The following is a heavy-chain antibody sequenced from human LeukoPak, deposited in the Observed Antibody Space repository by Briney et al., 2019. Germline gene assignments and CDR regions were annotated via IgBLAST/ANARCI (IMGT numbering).Heavy chain of an antibody. J-gene: IGHJ4*02. D-gene: IGHD3-10*01. V-gene: IGHV5-51*01. CDR3: ARLHYGSGSSAYFDY. CDR1: GYSFTSYW. CDR2: IYPGDSDT. Sequence: GESMKISCKGSGYSFTSYWIGWVRQMPGTGLEWMGIIYPGDSDTRYSPSFQGQVTISADKSISTAYLQWRSLKASDTAMYYCARLHYGSGSSAYFDYWGQGTLVTVSS.